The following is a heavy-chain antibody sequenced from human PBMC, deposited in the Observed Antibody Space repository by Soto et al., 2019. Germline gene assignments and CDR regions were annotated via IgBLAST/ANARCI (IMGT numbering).Heavy chain of an antibody. Sequence: SETLSLTCTVSGGSVSSGSYYWSWIRQPPGKGLEWIGYIYYSGSTNYNPSLKSRVTISVDTSKNQFSLKLSSVTAADTAVYYCVRTNYYDSSGYYLIVYWGRGTLVNVSS. CDR1: GGSVSSGSYY. V-gene: IGHV4-61*01. J-gene: IGHJ4*02. CDR2: IYYSGST. CDR3: VRTNYYDSSGYYLIVY. D-gene: IGHD3-22*01.